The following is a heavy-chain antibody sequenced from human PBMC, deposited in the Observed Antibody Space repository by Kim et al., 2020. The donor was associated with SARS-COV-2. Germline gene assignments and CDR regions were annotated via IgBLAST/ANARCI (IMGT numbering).Heavy chain of an antibody. V-gene: IGHV6-1*01. CDR3: AGSRVAGEVSFDY. J-gene: IGHJ4*02. Sequence: DYALSVKSRVTIKADTSKNEFYLQLNSVTPEDTAVYYCAGSRVAGEVSFDYWGQGTLVTVSS. D-gene: IGHD6-13*01.